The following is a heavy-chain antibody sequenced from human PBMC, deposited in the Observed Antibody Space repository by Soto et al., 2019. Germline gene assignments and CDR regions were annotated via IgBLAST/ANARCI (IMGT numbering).Heavy chain of an antibody. D-gene: IGHD6-13*01. CDR1: GDSVSSNSAA. Sequence: SQTLSLTCAISGDSVSSNSAAWNWIRQSPSRGLEWLGRTYYRSKWYNDYAVSVKSRITINPDISKNQFSLQLNSVTPEDTAVYYCAQAAGYISTWFFDYWGQGALVTVS. CDR3: AQAAGYISTWFFDY. V-gene: IGHV6-1*01. CDR2: TYYRSKWYN. J-gene: IGHJ4*02.